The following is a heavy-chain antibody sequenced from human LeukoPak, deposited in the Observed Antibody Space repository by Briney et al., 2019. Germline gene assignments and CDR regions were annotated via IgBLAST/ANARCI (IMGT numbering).Heavy chain of an antibody. V-gene: IGHV4-39*01. Sequence: PSETLSLTCTVSGGSINTANYYWGWLRQPPGRGLEWIGSIYYSETTYDNPSLKSRVTISIETSKNQFSLRLSSVTASDTAVYYCARQRADYYYYYVDVWGEGTTVAVS. J-gene: IGHJ6*03. CDR2: IYYSETT. CDR1: GGSINTANYY. CDR3: ARQRADYYYYYVDV.